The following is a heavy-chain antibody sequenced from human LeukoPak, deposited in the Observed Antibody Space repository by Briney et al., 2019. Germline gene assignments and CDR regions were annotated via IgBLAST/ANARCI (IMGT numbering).Heavy chain of an antibody. J-gene: IGHJ6*03. CDR3: ARTFYPTRGGNYYYMDV. D-gene: IGHD3-16*01. Sequence: SETLSLTCTVSGGSISSSSYYWGWIRQPPGKGLEWIGSIYYSGSTYYNPSLKSRVTISVDTSKNQFSLRLSSVTAADTAVYYCARTFYPTRGGNYYYMDVWGKGTTVTISS. CDR1: GGSISSSSYY. V-gene: IGHV4-39*01. CDR2: IYYSGST.